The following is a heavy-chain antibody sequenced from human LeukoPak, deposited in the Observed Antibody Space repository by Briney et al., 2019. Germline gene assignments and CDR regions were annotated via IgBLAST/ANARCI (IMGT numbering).Heavy chain of an antibody. CDR1: GVTFDDYA. V-gene: IGHV3-9*01. CDR2: ISWNGGSI. CDR3: AKDSKTFIAVAGSH. D-gene: IGHD6-13*01. Sequence: GGSLRLSCAASGVTFDDYAMHWVRQAPGKGLEWVSGISWNGGSIAYADSVKGRFTISRDNAKNSLYLQMNSLRVEDTALYYCAKDSKTFIAVAGSHWGQGTLVTVSS. J-gene: IGHJ4*02.